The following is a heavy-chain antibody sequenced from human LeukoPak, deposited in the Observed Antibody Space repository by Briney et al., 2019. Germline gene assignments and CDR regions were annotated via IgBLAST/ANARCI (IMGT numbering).Heavy chain of an antibody. J-gene: IGHJ4*02. CDR1: GFTLSSYG. CDR3: AKSMRDYDSVTGYWPFDD. D-gene: IGHD3/OR15-3a*01. CDR2: ISGRLGNT. V-gene: IGHV3-23*01. Sequence: HPGGSLRLSCAASGFTLSSYGMSWVRQAPGEGLEWVSAISGRLGNTWSPDSVKGRFTISRDNSKNTLYLQMNSLRVEDTAIYYCAKSMRDYDSVTGYWPFDDWGQGTLVTVSS.